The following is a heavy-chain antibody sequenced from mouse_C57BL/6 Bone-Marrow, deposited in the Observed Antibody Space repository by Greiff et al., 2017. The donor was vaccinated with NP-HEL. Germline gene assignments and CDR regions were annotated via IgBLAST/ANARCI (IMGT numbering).Heavy chain of an antibody. CDR1: GFNIKDDY. CDR3: TPHYYGSSSDY. CDR2: IDPENGDT. V-gene: IGHV14-4*01. Sequence: VQLQQSGAELVRPGASVKLSCTASGFNIKDDYMHWVKQRPEQGLEWIGWIDPENGDTEYASKFQGKATITADTSSNPAYLQLSSLTSEDTAVYYCTPHYYGSSSDYWGQGTTLTVSS. D-gene: IGHD1-1*01. J-gene: IGHJ2*01.